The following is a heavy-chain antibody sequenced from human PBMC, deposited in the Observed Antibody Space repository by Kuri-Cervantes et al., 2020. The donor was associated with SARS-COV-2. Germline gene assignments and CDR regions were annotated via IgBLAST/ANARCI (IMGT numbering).Heavy chain of an antibody. CDR1: GFTFSSYS. Sequence: GESLKISCAASGFTFSSYSMNWVRQAPGKGLEWVSSISSSSSYIYYADSVKGRFTISRDNAKNSLYLQMNSLRAEDTAVYYCARDGVTIGKYWGQGTLDRLL. CDR3: ARDGVTIGKY. D-gene: IGHD3-16*01. CDR2: ISSSSSYI. J-gene: IGHJ4*02. V-gene: IGHV3-21*01.